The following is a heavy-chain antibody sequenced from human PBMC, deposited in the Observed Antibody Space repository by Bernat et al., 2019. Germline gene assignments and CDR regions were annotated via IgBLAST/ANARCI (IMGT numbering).Heavy chain of an antibody. CDR3: AKDIRSKEPLLDGSGGPPDAFDI. D-gene: IGHD3-10*01. V-gene: IGHV3-23*01. J-gene: IGHJ3*02. CDR2: ISGSGGST. CDR1: GFTFSSYA. Sequence: EVQLLESGGGLVQPGGSLRLSCAASGFTFSSYAMSWVRQAPGKGLEWVSAISGSGGSTYYADSVKGRFTISRDNSKNTLYLLMNSLRAEDTAVYYCAKDIRSKEPLLDGSGGPPDAFDIWGQGTMVTVSS.